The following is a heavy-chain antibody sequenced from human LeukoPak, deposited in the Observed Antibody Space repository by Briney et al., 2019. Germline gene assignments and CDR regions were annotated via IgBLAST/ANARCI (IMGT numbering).Heavy chain of an antibody. V-gene: IGHV3-21*01. CDR1: GLTFSSCG. CDR2: IGPTGTDR. J-gene: IGHJ4*02. D-gene: IGHD1-14*01. CDR3: ATETIGRHYDY. Sequence: SGGSLRLSCAASGLTFSSCGFNWVRQAPGKGLEWVSSIGPTGTDRYCADSVRGRFTISRDNAKNSMYLQMDSLRDEDTAVYYCATETIGRHYDYWGQGTLLTVSS.